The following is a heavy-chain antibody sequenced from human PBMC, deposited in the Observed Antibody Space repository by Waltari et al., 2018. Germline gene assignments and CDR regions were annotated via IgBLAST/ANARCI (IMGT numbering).Heavy chain of an antibody. V-gene: IGHV3-23*04. CDR2: ISGSGGST. CDR3: AKPPRTYSSGWDDAFDI. J-gene: IGHJ3*02. D-gene: IGHD6-19*01. CDR1: GFTFSSYA. Sequence: EVQLVESGGGLVQPGGSLRLSCAASGFTFSSYAMSWVPPAPGKGLACVSAISGSGGSTYYADSVKGRFTISRDNSKNTLYLQMNSLRAEDTAVYYCAKPPRTYSSGWDDAFDIWGQGTMVTVSS.